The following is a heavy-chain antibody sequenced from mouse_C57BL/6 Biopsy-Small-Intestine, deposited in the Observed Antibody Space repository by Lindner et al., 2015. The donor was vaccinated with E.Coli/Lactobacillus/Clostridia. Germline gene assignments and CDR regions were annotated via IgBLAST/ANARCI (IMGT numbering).Heavy chain of an antibody. D-gene: IGHD1-1*01. CDR3: ASGQRNYDVLTAYYYYNMDV. V-gene: IGHV1-14*01. CDR2: ISAYNGDT. CDR1: GYRFTSYG. Sequence: SVKVSCKASGYRFTSYGVSWVRQAPGQGLEWMGWISAYNGDTNYAQKFQGRVTMATDKSTSTAYMELRSLRSDDTAVYYCASGQRNYDVLTAYYYYNMDVWGQGTTVTVSS. J-gene: IGHJ1*01.